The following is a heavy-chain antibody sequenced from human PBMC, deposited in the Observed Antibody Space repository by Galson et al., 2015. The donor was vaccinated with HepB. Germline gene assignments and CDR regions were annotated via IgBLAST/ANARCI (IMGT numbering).Heavy chain of an antibody. J-gene: IGHJ4*02. CDR2: ISSNGGST. CDR3: AREGGRPVAGTFDY. D-gene: IGHD6-19*01. V-gene: IGHV3-64*01. Sequence: SLRLSCAASGFTFSSYAMHWVRQAPGKGLEYVSAISSNGGSTYYANSVKGRFTISRDNSKNTLYLQMGSLRAEDMAVYYCAREGGRPVAGTFDYWGQGTLVTVSS. CDR1: GFTFSSYA.